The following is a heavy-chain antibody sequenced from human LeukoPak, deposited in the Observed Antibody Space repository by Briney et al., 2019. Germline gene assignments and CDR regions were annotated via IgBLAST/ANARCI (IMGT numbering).Heavy chain of an antibody. CDR2: IRHDGSNK. D-gene: IGHD2-15*01. Sequence: GGSLRLSCAASGFTFSSYSMNWVRQAPGKGLEWVAFIRHDGSNKYYADFVKGRVTISRDNSKNTLYLQMNSLRAEDTAVYYCAKELYPGFLGAFDIWGRGTMVTVSS. V-gene: IGHV3-30*02. J-gene: IGHJ3*02. CDR3: AKELYPGFLGAFDI. CDR1: GFTFSSYS.